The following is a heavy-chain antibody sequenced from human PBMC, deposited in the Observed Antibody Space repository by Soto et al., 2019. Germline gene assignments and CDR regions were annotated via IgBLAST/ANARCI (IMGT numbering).Heavy chain of an antibody. J-gene: IGHJ4*02. V-gene: IGHV1-69*01. CDR2: IIPIFGTA. Sequence: QVQLVQSGAEVKKPGSSVKVSCKAPGGTFSSYAISWVRQAPGQGLEWMGGIIPIFGTANYAQKFQGRVTITADESTSTAYMELSSLRSEDTAVYYCARDNLHYYGSGSYYNAAGYWGQGTLVTVSS. CDR3: ARDNLHYYGSGSYYNAAGY. CDR1: GGTFSSYA. D-gene: IGHD3-10*01.